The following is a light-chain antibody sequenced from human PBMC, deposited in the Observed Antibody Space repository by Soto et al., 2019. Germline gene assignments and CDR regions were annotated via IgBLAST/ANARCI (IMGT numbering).Light chain of an antibody. CDR1: QSVSSAF. J-gene: IGKJ1*01. Sequence: EIVLTQSPGTLSLSPGEKATLSCRASQSVSSAFLAWYQQKPGQAPRLLIYGVSNRATGIPDRFSGSGSGTDVILTISRLEPEDFALYYCGQFVSSPPRTFGQGTKVEIK. CDR2: GVS. V-gene: IGKV3-20*01. CDR3: GQFVSSPPRT.